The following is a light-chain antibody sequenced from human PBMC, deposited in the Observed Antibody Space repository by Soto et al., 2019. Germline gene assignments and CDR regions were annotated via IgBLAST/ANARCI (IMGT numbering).Light chain of an antibody. J-gene: IGKJ1*01. CDR1: QGISNNS. CDR3: HPTARSGT. V-gene: IGKV3-20*01. Sequence: IVLPQSPGTLSLSPGEIATLSCRASQGISNNSLAWYQQNPRQAPRLLIYGASNSASGIPDRFSGSGSGTVFTITISRLAPAAFAVYYYHPTARSGTFGQGTKVDIK. CDR2: GAS.